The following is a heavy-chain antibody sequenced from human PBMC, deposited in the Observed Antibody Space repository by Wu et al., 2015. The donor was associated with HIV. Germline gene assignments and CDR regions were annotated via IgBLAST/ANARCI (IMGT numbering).Heavy chain of an antibody. V-gene: IGHV1-69*05. Sequence: QVQLVQSGPEVKKPGSSVKVSCKASGVALASFAFSWVRQAPGQGLEWMGGIIPLFEVTQFAPNFGDRVTITTDQSTSTIYLELSSLRSEDTAIYFCARVFSTTWYDFFDSWGQGTLVTVSS. D-gene: IGHD2/OR15-2a*01. CDR2: IIPLFEVT. CDR3: ARVFSTTWYDFFDS. J-gene: IGHJ4*02. CDR1: GVALASFA.